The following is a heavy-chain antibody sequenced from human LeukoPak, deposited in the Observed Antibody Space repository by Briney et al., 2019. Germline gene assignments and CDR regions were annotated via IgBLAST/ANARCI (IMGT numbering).Heavy chain of an antibody. CDR3: ASSFIYSSGCDY. CDR2: IYSGGRT. CDR1: GFTVSSNY. D-gene: IGHD6-19*01. Sequence: GGSLRLSCAASGFTVSSNYMSWVRQAPGKGLEWVSVIYSGGRTYYADSVKGRFTISRDNSKNMLYLQMNSLRAEDTAVYYCASSFIYSSGCDYWGQGTLVTVSS. V-gene: IGHV3-53*01. J-gene: IGHJ4*02.